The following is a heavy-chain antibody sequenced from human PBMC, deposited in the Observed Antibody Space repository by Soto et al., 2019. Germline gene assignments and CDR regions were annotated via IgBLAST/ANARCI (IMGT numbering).Heavy chain of an antibody. CDR2: SIPVVGII. J-gene: IGHJ4*02. CDR3: ARLNYYQSSAYLDD. V-gene: IGHV1-69*01. CDR1: GDTFKNYG. D-gene: IGHD3-22*01. Sequence: QVQLVQSGAEVKKPGSSVKVSCKASGDTFKNYGITWVRQAPGQGLEWMGGSIPVVGIINYAQKFQGRGKITADESTSTGYMEVSSLRAEDTAIYYCARLNYYQSSAYLDDWGQGTLVTVSS.